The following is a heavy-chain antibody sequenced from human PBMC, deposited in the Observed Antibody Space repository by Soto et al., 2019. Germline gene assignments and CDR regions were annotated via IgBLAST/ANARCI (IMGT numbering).Heavy chain of an antibody. Sequence: QVQLVESGGGVVQPGRSLRLSCAASGFTFSSYGMQWVRQAPGKGLEWVAVISYDGSNKYYADSVKGRFTISRDNSKNTLYLQMNSLRAEDTAVYYCAKVSPIAVAGNSDYWGQGTLVTVSS. CDR2: ISYDGSNK. J-gene: IGHJ4*02. D-gene: IGHD6-19*01. V-gene: IGHV3-30*18. CDR3: AKVSPIAVAGNSDY. CDR1: GFTFSSYG.